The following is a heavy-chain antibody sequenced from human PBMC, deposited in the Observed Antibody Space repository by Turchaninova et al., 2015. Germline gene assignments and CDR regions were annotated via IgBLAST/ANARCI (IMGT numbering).Heavy chain of an antibody. J-gene: IGHJ6*02. V-gene: IGHV3-21*01. Sequence: GLTFSTYTMNWVRQAPGKGLEWVSSISGSSKYISYADSVKGRFTSSRDNAKKTLYLQLDSLRAEDTAVYYCARDPRDFDILRDTSYGKGVWGQGTTVTVSS. CDR2: ISGSSKYI. CDR3: ARDPRDFDILRDTSYGKGV. CDR1: GLTFSTYT. D-gene: IGHD3-9*01.